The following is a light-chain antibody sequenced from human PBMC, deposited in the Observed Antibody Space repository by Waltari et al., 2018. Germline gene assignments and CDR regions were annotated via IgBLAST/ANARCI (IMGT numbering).Light chain of an antibody. J-gene: IGKJ4*01. CDR1: QSVYNF. CDR3: QQRANWPPLT. V-gene: IGKV3-11*01. CDR2: EAS. Sequence: EVVLTQSPATLSLSPGERATLSCRARQSVYNFLAWYQQKPGQAPRLLIYEASQRATGIPARFSGSGSGTDFTLTISNVEPEDVAIYYCQQRANWPPLTFGGGTKVEIK.